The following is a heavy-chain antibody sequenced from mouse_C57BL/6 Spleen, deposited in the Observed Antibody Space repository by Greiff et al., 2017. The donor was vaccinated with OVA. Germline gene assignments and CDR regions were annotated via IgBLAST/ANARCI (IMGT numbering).Heavy chain of an antibody. CDR3: ARGGLYDQGAFDY. CDR1: GYSITSGYY. J-gene: IGHJ2*01. V-gene: IGHV3-6*01. D-gene: IGHD2-12*01. CDR2: ISYDGSN. Sequence: EVQLVESGPGLVKPSQSLSLTCSVTGYSITSGYYWNWIRQFPGNKLEWMGYISYDGSNNYNPSLKNRISITRDTSKNQFFLKLNSVTTEDTATYYCARGGLYDQGAFDYWGQGTTLTVSS.